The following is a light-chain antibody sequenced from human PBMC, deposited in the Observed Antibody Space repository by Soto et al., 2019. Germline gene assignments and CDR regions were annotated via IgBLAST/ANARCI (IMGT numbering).Light chain of an antibody. CDR2: VNSDGSH. V-gene: IGLV4-69*01. J-gene: IGLJ2*01. CDR1: SGHRSYA. CDR3: QTWGTGIRV. Sequence: QPVLTQSPSASASLGGSVKVTCILSSGHRSYAIAWHQQQPEKGPRYLMKVNSDGSHTKGDGIPDRFSGSSSGAERYLTISSLQSEDEADYYCQTWGTGIRVFGGGT.